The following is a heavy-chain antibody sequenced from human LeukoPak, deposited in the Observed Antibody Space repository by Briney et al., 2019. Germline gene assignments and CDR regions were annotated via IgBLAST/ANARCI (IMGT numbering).Heavy chain of an antibody. CDR1: GYSISSGYY. CDR2: IYHSGST. D-gene: IGHD3-10*01. Sequence: PSETLSLTCTVSGYSISSGYYWGWIRQPPGKGLEWIGSIYHSGSTYYNPSLKSRITLSVDTSNNHFSLKLTTLTAADTAMYYCARDLLLSSVFDPWGQGTLVTVSS. V-gene: IGHV4-38-2*02. J-gene: IGHJ5*02. CDR3: ARDLLLSSVFDP.